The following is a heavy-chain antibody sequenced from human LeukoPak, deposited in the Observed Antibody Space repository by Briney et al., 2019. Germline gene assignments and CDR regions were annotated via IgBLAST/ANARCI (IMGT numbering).Heavy chain of an antibody. CDR2: ISYDGSNK. CDR1: GFTFSSYA. CDR3: AREGGRYFDY. Sequence: PGRSLRLSCAASGFTFSSYATHWVRQAPGKGLEWVAVISYDGSNKYYADSVKGRFTISRDNSKNTLYLQMNSLRAEDTAVYYCAREGGRYFDYWGQGTLVTVSS. J-gene: IGHJ4*02. D-gene: IGHD3-16*01. V-gene: IGHV3-30*04.